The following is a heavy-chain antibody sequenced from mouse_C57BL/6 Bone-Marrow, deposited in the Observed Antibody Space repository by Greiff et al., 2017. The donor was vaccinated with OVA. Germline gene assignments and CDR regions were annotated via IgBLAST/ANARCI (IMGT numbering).Heavy chain of an antibody. CDR3: ARRGYWYFDV. Sequence: VQLQQSGPELVKPGASVKISCKASGYSFTGYYMNWVKQSPEKSLEWIGEINPSTGGTTYNQKFKAKATSTVDKSSSTAYMQLKSLTSEDSAVYYCARRGYWYFDVWGTGTTVTVSS. J-gene: IGHJ1*03. V-gene: IGHV1-42*01. CDR2: INPSTGGT. CDR1: GYSFTGYY.